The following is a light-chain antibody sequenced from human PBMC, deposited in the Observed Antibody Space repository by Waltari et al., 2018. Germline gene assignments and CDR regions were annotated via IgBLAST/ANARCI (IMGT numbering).Light chain of an antibody. CDR3: SSYTSSSTPWA. J-gene: IGLJ1*01. CDR2: DVP. CDR1: SSDVGGYNY. V-gene: IGLV2-14*01. Sequence: QSALTQPASVSGSPGQSITISCTGPSSDVGGYNYVPWYQQHPGRAPTLTIYDVPKRPPGVAKRFAAAKSGDTASLTISWLQAEDEADYYCSSYTSSSTPWAFGTGTKVTVL.